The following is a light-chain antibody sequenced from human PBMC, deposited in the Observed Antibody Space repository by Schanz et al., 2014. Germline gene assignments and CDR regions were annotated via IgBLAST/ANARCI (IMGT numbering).Light chain of an antibody. CDR3: QQSYSTPWT. J-gene: IGKJ1*01. CDR1: QTVSSSY. CDR2: GAS. V-gene: IGKV3-20*01. Sequence: ETVLTQSPGALSLSPGERATLSCRASQTVSSSYLAWYQQKPGQAPRLLIYGASSRATGIPDRFSGSGSVTDFTLTISTLEPEDFAVYYCQQSYSTPWTFGQGTKVEIK.